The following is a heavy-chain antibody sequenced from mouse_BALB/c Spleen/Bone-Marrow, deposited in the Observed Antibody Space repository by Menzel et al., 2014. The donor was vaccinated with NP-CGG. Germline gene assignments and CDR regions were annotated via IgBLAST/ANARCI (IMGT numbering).Heavy chain of an antibody. V-gene: IGHV1-7*01. D-gene: IGHD2-13*01. CDR2: INSSTGYT. CDR1: GYTFTSYW. J-gene: IGHJ2*01. Sequence: QVQLQQSGAELAKPGASVKLSCKASGYTFTSYWMHWVKQRPGQGLEWIGYINSSTGYTEYNQKFKDRATLTADKSSSTAYMQLSSLTSEDSAVYYCARRAVRYFDYWGQGTTLTVSS. CDR3: ARRAVRYFDY.